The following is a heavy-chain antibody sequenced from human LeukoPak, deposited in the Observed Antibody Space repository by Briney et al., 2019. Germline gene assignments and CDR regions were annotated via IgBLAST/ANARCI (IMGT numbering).Heavy chain of an antibody. CDR1: GFTFSAYG. J-gene: IGHJ4*02. V-gene: IGHV3-33*01. Sequence: GGSLRLSCAASGFTFSAYGMHWVRQAPAKGLEWVAVIWYDGSNIYYADSVKGRFTISRDNSKNSLYLQMNSLRAEDTAVYYCARAELWSTSDFDYWGQGTLVTVSS. CDR2: IWYDGSNI. CDR3: ARAELWSTSDFDY. D-gene: IGHD5-18*01.